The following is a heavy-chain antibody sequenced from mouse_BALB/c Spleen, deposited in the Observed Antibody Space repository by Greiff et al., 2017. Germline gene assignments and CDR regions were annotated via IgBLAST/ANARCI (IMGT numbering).Heavy chain of an antibody. CDR2: ISNGGGST. J-gene: IGHJ3*01. CDR1: GFTFSSYT. V-gene: IGHV5-12-2*01. CDR3: ARHDGNYVWFAY. D-gene: IGHD2-1*01. Sequence: VQLKESGGGLVQPGGSLKLSCAASGFTFSSYTMSWVRQTPEKRLEWVAYISNGGGSTYYPDTVKGRFTISRDNAKNTLYLQMSSLKSEDTAMYYCARHDGNYVWFAYWGQGTLVTVSA.